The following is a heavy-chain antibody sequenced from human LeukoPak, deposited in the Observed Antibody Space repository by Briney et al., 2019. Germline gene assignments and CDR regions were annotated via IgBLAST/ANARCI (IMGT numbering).Heavy chain of an antibody. Sequence: GASVKVSCKASGYTFTSYGISWVRQAPGQGLEWMGWINAYNGNTNYAQKRQGRVTMTTDTSTSTAYMELRSLRSDDTAVYYCARDEWELLPGGTNYWGQGTLVTVSS. V-gene: IGHV1-18*01. J-gene: IGHJ4*02. CDR3: ARDEWELLPGGTNY. CDR1: GYTFTSYG. CDR2: INAYNGNT. D-gene: IGHD1-26*01.